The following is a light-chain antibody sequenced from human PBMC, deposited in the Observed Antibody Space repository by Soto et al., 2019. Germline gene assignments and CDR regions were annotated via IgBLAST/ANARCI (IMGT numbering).Light chain of an antibody. CDR2: GAS. CDR1: PTLRRT. Sequence: IVLMQSPGTLSLSPGARAPLSCRARPTLRRTYIAWYQQNPGQAPRVLIYGASTRATGIPARFSGSGSGTEFTLTISSLQPEDSAVYYCQQYKNWPPWTFGQGTKVDIK. CDR3: QQYKNWPPWT. V-gene: IGKV3-15*01. J-gene: IGKJ1*01.